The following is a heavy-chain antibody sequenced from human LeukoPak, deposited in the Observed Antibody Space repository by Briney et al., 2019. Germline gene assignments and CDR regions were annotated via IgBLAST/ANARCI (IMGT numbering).Heavy chain of an antibody. CDR3: AKPLIAAATSYYYYMDV. Sequence: GGSLRLSCAASGFTFSDYYMSWIRQAPGKGLEWVSYISSSGSTIYYADPVKGRFTISRDNSKNTLYLQMNSLRAEDTAVYYCAKPLIAAATSYYYYMDVWGKGTTVTVSS. V-gene: IGHV3-11*04. CDR2: ISSSGSTI. D-gene: IGHD6-13*01. J-gene: IGHJ6*03. CDR1: GFTFSDYY.